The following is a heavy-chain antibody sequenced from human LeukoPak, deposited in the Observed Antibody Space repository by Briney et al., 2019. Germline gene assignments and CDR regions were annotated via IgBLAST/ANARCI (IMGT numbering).Heavy chain of an antibody. D-gene: IGHD6-6*01. J-gene: IGHJ4*02. CDR2: ISSSSSYI. Sequence: TGGPLRLSCAASGFTFSSYSMNWVRQAPGKGLEWVSSISSSSSYIYYADSVKGRFTISRDNAKNSLYLQMNSLRAEDTAVYYCVRDAAGAARPIQFDYWGQGTLVTVSS. CDR3: VRDAAGAARPIQFDY. CDR1: GFTFSSYS. V-gene: IGHV3-21*01.